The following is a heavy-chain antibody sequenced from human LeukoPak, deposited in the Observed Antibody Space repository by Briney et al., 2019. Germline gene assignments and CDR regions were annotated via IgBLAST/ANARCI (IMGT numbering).Heavy chain of an antibody. Sequence: SETLSLTCTVSGGSISSYYWGWIRQPPGKGLEWIAGIYYSGITYSNPSLESRVTISLDTSKNQFSLRLTSLTAADTAVYYCARGGSGNNFDYWGQGTLVTVSS. CDR3: ARGGSGNNFDY. V-gene: IGHV4-39*07. J-gene: IGHJ4*02. CDR1: GGSISSYY. CDR2: IYYSGIT. D-gene: IGHD6-19*01.